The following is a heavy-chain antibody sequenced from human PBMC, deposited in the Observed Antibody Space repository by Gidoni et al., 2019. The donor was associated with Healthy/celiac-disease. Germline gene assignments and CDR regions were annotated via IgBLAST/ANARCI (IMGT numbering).Heavy chain of an antibody. CDR1: GYTFTSYG. D-gene: IGHD3-16*01. Sequence: QVQLVQSGAEVKKPGASVKVSCTASGYTFTSYGISWVRQAPGQGLEWMGWISAYNGNTNYAQKLQGRVTMTTDTSTSTAYMELRSLRSDDTAVYYCARDIWPEGLGELFDPWGQGTLVTVSS. CDR3: ARDIWPEGLGELFDP. V-gene: IGHV1-18*01. J-gene: IGHJ5*02. CDR2: ISAYNGNT.